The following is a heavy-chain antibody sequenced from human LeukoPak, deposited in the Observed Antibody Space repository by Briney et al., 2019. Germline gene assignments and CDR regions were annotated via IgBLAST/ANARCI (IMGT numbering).Heavy chain of an antibody. V-gene: IGHV3-23*01. CDR3: AKSGYNRFDY. CDR1: GFTFSSYG. J-gene: IGHJ4*02. CDR2: ISGSGGST. D-gene: IGHD5-24*01. Sequence: GGSLRLSCAASGFTFSSYGMSWVRQAPGKGLEWVSAISGSGGSTYYADSVKGRFTISRDNSKNTVYLQMNSVRDEDTAVYYCAKSGYNRFDYWGQGTLVTVSS.